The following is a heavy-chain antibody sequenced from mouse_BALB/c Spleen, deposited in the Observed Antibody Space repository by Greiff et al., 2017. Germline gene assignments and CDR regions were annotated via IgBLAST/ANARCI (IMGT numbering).Heavy chain of an antibody. J-gene: IGHJ2*01. CDR3: ARGTMMGFDY. Sequence: QVQLKESGPELVRPGVSVKISCKGSSYTFTDYAMHWVKQSHAKSLEWIGVISTYYGNTNYNQKFKGKATMTVDKSSSTAYMELARLTSEDSAVYYCARGTMMGFDYWGQGTTLTVSS. CDR1: SYTFTDYA. V-gene: IGHV1-67*01. CDR2: ISTYYGNT. D-gene: IGHD2-3*01.